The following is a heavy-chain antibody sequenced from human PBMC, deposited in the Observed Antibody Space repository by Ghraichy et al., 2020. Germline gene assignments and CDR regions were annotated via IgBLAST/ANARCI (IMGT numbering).Heavy chain of an antibody. CDR1: GFTFSSYW. V-gene: IGHV3-74*01. CDR2: INSDGSST. CDR3: ARGTEWFNLLYYYYGMDV. D-gene: IGHD3-3*01. J-gene: IGHJ6*02. Sequence: GGTLRLSCAASGFTFSSYWMHWVRQAPGKGLVWVSRINSDGSSTSYADSVKGRFTISRDNAKNTLYLQMNSLRAEDTAVYYCARGTEWFNLLYYYYGMDVWGQGTTVTVSS.